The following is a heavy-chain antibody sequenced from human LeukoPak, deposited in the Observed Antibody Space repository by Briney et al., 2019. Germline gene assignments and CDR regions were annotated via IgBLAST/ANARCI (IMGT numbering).Heavy chain of an antibody. J-gene: IGHJ4*02. CDR1: GFTFSSHE. D-gene: IGHD1-14*01. CDR3: AKGHSAHGTGFDC. Sequence: GGSLRLSCAVSGFTFSSHEMNWVRQAPGKGLEWVSGISGSGDTTYYADSVKGRFTISRDNSKNTLYLQMNSLRVEDTAVYYCAKGHSAHGTGFDCWGQGTLVAVSS. V-gene: IGHV3-23*01. CDR2: ISGSGDTT.